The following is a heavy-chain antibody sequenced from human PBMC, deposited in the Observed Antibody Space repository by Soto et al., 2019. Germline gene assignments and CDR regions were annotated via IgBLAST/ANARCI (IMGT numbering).Heavy chain of an antibody. CDR1: GYTFTSYY. D-gene: IGHD3-3*01. V-gene: IGHV1-46*01. Sequence: GSSVKVSCKASGYTFTSYYMHWVRQAPGQGLEWMGIINPSGGGTSYAQKFQGRVTMTRDTSTSTVYMELSSLRSEDTAVYYCARGLTIFGVVIPRDYYYYGMDVWGQGTTVTVSS. CDR3: ARGLTIFGVVIPRDYYYYGMDV. CDR2: INPSGGGT. J-gene: IGHJ6*02.